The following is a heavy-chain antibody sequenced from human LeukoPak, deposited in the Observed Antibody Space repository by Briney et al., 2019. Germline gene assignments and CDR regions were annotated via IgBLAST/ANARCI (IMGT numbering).Heavy chain of an antibody. V-gene: IGHV3-33*01. CDR1: GFTFSNSG. CDR3: AREISMFVNAFDL. CDR2: IWYDGSNE. J-gene: IGHJ3*01. D-gene: IGHD3-10*02. Sequence: GGSLRLSCAASGFTFSNSGMHWVRQAPGKGLEWVAVIWYDGSNEYYADAVKGRFIISRDNSKSTVHLQMNSLRVEDTSVYYCAREISMFVNAFDLWGQGTLVAVSS.